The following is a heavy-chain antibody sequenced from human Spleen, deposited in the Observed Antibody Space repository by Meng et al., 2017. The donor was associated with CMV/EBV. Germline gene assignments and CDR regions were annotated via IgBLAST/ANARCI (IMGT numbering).Heavy chain of an antibody. CDR3: ATGTAMVADFDY. D-gene: IGHD5-18*01. CDR2: MNPNSGNT. Sequence: CKASGYTFTSYDINWVRQATGQGLEWMGWMNPNSGNTGYAQKFQGRVTITRNTSISTAYMELSSLRSEDTAMYYCATGTAMVADFDYWGQGTLVTVSS. CDR1: GYTFTSYD. J-gene: IGHJ4*02. V-gene: IGHV1-8*03.